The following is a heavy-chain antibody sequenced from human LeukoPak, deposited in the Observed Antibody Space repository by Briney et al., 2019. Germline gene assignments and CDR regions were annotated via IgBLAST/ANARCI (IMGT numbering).Heavy chain of an antibody. CDR3: AREFFYSSSFRAFDY. V-gene: IGHV4-39*07. CDR2: IYYSGST. J-gene: IGHJ4*02. Sequence: SETLSLTCTVSGGSISSSSYYWGWIRQPPGKGLEWIGSIYYSGSTYYNPSLKSRVTISVDRSKNQFSLRLSSVTAADTAVYYCAREFFYSSSFRAFDYWGQGTLVTVSS. CDR1: GGSISSSSYY. D-gene: IGHD6-6*01.